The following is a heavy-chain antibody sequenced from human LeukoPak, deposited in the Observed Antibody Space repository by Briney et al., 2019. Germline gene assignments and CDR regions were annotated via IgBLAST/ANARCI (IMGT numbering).Heavy chain of an antibody. CDR1: GFTFSSHT. V-gene: IGHV3-23*01. CDR3: ARGMDY. CDR2: IGVPGGGT. J-gene: IGHJ4*02. Sequence: GESLRLSCAASGFTFSSHTMRWVRQAPGKGPEWVSIIGVPGGGTYYADSVKGRFTISRDNSKNTLYLQMNSLRAEDTAVYYCARGMDYWGQGTLVTVSS.